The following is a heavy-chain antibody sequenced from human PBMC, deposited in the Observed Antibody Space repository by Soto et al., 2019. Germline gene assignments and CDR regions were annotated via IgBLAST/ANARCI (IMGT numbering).Heavy chain of an antibody. CDR2: ISAYNGNT. CDR1: GYSFTSYG. Sequence: ASVKVSCKASGYSFTSYGISWVRQAPGQGLEWMGWISAYNGNTNYAQKLQGRVTMTTDTSTSTAYMEMRSLRSDDTAVYYCARLSTVTTVVAFDYWAQGTLVTVSS. CDR3: ARLSTVTTVVAFDY. V-gene: IGHV1-18*04. J-gene: IGHJ4*02. D-gene: IGHD4-17*01.